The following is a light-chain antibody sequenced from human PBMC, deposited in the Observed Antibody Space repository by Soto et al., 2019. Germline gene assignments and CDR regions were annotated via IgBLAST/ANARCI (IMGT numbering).Light chain of an antibody. CDR2: DNN. Sequence: QAVVTQPPSLSGAPGQRVTIYCTGSSSNIGAGYDVHCYQQHPGTPLNILIFDNNNRPSGVPDRFSGSKSDTSASLPITGFEAEDAADYRCQSMDTCLSVFVVFGGRTKLTVL. CDR1: SSNIGAGYD. V-gene: IGLV1-40*01. J-gene: IGLJ2*01. CDR3: QSMDTCLSVFVV.